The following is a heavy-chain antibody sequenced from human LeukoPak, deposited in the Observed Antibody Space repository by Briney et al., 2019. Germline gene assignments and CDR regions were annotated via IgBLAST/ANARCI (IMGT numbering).Heavy chain of an antibody. CDR2: IYYSGST. CDR1: GGSISSHY. CDR3: ARLVHGYFDY. Sequence: SETLSLTCTVSGGSISSHYWSWIRQPPGKGLEWIGYIYYSGSTNYNPSLKSRVTISIDTSKNQFSLKLSSVTAADTAVYYCARLVHGYFDYWGQGTLVTVSS. J-gene: IGHJ4*02. V-gene: IGHV4-59*11.